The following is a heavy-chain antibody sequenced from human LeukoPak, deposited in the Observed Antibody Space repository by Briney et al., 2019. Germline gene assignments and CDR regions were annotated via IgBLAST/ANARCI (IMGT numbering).Heavy chain of an antibody. V-gene: IGHV1-2*02. CDR3: ARDGDAVMVDFDY. CDR2: IYPYSGDT. D-gene: IGHD5-18*01. J-gene: IGHJ4*02. CDR1: GYTFTAYY. Sequence: GASVKVSCKASGYTFTAYYMYWVRQAPGQGLECMGWIYPYSGDTKFAQKFQGRVTMTRDTSISTAYMELSRLTSDDTAVYYCARDGDAVMVDFDYWGQGPLVTVSS.